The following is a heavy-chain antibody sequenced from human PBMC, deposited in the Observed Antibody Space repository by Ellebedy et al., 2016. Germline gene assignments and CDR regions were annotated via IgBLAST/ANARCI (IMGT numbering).Heavy chain of an antibody. Sequence: GESLKISCAVSGFTFNNFGFHWVRQTPGKGLEWMAYISYNGNNIQYADSVKGRFTISRENAKNSLYLQMNNLRAGDTAVYYCVREGSTTSGNCDDWYFDLWGRGTLVTVSS. J-gene: IGHJ2*01. V-gene: IGHV3-30*03. CDR3: VREGSTTSGNCDDWYFDL. CDR2: ISYNGNNI. D-gene: IGHD2-2*01. CDR1: GFTFNNFG.